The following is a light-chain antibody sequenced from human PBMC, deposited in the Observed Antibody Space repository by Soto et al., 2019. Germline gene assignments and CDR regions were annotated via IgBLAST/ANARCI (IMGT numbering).Light chain of an antibody. J-gene: IGLJ1*01. CDR3: SSYTSARTYV. Sequence: QSVLTQPASVSGSPGQSVTISCTGTGTDVGGFNFVSWYQQLPGEAPKLIIYEVNNRPSGISHRFSGSKSGNTASLTVSGLQAEDEANYYCSSYTSARTYVFGSGTRSPS. CDR1: GTDVGGFNF. V-gene: IGLV2-14*03. CDR2: EVN.